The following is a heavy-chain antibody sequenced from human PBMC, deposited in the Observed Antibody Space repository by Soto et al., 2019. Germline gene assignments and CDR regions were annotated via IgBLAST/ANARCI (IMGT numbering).Heavy chain of an antibody. J-gene: IGHJ3*02. CDR2: IIPIFGTA. CDR1: GGTFSSYA. V-gene: IGHV1-69*13. Sequence: SVKVSCKASGGTFSSYAISWVRQAPGQGLEWMGGIIPIFGTANYAQKFQGRVTITADESTSTAYMELSSLRSEDKAVYYCARGRGGDFGSSFDISGQRTMVTF. D-gene: IGHD2-21*02. CDR3: ARGRGGDFGSSFDI.